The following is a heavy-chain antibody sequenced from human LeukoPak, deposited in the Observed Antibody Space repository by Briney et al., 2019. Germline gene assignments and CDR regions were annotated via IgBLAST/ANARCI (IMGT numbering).Heavy chain of an antibody. CDR3: AKGPVAGPFDY. Sequence: PGGSLRLSCAASGFTFSSYAMSWVRQAPGKGLEWVAVISYDGSNKYYADSVKGRFTISRDNSKNTLYLQMNSLRAEDTAVYYCAKGPVAGPFDYWGQGTLVTVSS. CDR1: GFTFSSYA. V-gene: IGHV3-30*14. J-gene: IGHJ4*02. CDR2: ISYDGSNK. D-gene: IGHD6-19*01.